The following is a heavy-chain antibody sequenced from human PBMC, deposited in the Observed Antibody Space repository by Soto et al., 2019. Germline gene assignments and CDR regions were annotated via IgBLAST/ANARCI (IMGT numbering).Heavy chain of an antibody. D-gene: IGHD6-13*01. Sequence: QVQLVECGGGVVQPGRSLRLSCAASGFTFSSYAMHWVRQAPGKGLEWVAVISYDGSNKYYADSVKGRFTISRDNSKNTLYLQMNSLRAEDTAVYYCARTHLYTRSSFLYYYGMDVWGQGTTVTVSS. CDR3: ARTHLYTRSSFLYYYGMDV. CDR1: GFTFSSYA. CDR2: ISYDGSNK. J-gene: IGHJ6*02. V-gene: IGHV3-30-3*01.